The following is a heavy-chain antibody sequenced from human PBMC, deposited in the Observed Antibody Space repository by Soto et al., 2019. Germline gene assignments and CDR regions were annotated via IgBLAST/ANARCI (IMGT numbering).Heavy chain of an antibody. D-gene: IGHD3-22*01. CDR3: AREITTELSRAFDI. CDR2: ISSSSSYT. V-gene: IGHV3-11*06. CDR1: GFTFRDYY. Sequence: PGGSMRLSCAASGFTFRDYYMSWIRQDPGKGLEWVSYISSSSSYTNYADSVKGRFTISRDNAKNSLYLQMNSLRAEDTAVYYCAREITTELSRAFDIWGQGTMVTVSS. J-gene: IGHJ3*02.